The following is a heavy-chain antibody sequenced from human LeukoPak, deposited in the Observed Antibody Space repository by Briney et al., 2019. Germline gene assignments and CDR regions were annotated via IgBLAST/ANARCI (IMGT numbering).Heavy chain of an antibody. D-gene: IGHD6-6*01. J-gene: IGHJ3*02. CDR3: AKDTTLYSSSSGAFDI. CDR1: GFTFDDYA. CDR2: ISWNSGSI. V-gene: IGHV3-9*01. Sequence: KTGGSLRLSCAASGFTFDDYAMHWVRQAPGKGLEWVSGISWNSGSIGYADSVKGRFTISRDNAKNSLYLQMNSLRAEGTALYYCAKDTTLYSSSSGAFDIWGQGTMVTASS.